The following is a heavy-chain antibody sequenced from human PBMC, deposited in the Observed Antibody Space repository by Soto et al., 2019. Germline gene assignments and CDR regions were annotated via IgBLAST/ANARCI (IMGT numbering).Heavy chain of an antibody. Sequence: PGGSLRLSCAASGFTFSSYAMSWVRQAPGKGLEWVSSISASGGHTYHADSVKGRFTISRDNSKNTLYLQMNSLRAEDTAVYYCAKVKVEMASHFDYWGQGTLVTVSS. D-gene: IGHD5-12*01. J-gene: IGHJ4*02. CDR2: ISASGGHT. CDR1: GFTFSSYA. V-gene: IGHV3-23*01. CDR3: AKVKVEMASHFDY.